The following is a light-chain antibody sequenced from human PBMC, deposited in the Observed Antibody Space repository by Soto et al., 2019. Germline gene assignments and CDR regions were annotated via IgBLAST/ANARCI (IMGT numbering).Light chain of an antibody. CDR2: GAS. CDR1: QSISDT. Sequence: EIVMTQSPVTLSVSPGGRATLSCRASQSISDTLAWYQQKPGQAPRLLIYGASTRATGVPARFSGSGSGTEFTLTISSLQSEDFAVYYCQQYYHWPRTFGQGTKVDIK. CDR3: QQYYHWPRT. V-gene: IGKV3D-15*01. J-gene: IGKJ1*01.